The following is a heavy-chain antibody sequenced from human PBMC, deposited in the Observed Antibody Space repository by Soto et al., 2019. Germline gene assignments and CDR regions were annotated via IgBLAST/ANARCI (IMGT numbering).Heavy chain of an antibody. V-gene: IGHV4-34*01. J-gene: IGHJ5*02. Sequence: QVQLQQWGAGLLKPSETLSLTCAVYGGSFSDHYWIWIRQPPGKGLEWIGEIHLSGRTNYNPSLKSRVTISLDTSKHQFSVKLSSVTAADTAVYYCTRTPTRGASAWFDPWGQGTLVSVSS. CDR2: IHLSGRT. CDR3: TRTPTRGASAWFDP. CDR1: GGSFSDHY. D-gene: IGHD1-26*01.